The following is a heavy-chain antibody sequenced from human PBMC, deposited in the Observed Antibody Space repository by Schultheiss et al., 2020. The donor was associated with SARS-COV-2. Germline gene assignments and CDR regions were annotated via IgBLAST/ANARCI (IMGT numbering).Heavy chain of an antibody. Sequence: GGSLRLSCAASGFTVSSNYMSWVRQAPGKGLEWVSAISGSGGSTYYADSVKGRFTISRDNAKNSLYLQMNSLRAEDTAVYYCAEGVGANRNLDYWGQGTLVTVSS. V-gene: IGHV3-23*01. CDR3: AEGVGANRNLDY. CDR2: ISGSGGST. J-gene: IGHJ4*02. D-gene: IGHD1-26*01. CDR1: GFTVSSNY.